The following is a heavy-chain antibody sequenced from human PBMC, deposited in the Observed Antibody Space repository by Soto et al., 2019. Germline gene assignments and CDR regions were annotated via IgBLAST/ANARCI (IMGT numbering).Heavy chain of an antibody. CDR1: EIPFVSHP. V-gene: IGHV3-30-3*01. Sequence: PGGSLRLSYASSEIPFVSHPRPLIREPPGKGLEWVAVISYDGSNKYYADSVKGRFNISRDNSKNTLYLQMNSLRAEDTAAYDCARATHSSSWYWFDPWGQGHLVTVS. J-gene: IGHJ5*02. D-gene: IGHD6-13*01. CDR3: ARATHSSSWYWFDP. CDR2: ISYDGSNK.